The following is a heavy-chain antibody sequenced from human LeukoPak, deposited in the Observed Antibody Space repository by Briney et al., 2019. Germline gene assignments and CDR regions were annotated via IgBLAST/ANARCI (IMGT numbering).Heavy chain of an antibody. Sequence: GGSLRLSCAASGFTFSNAWMNWVRQAPGKGLEWVGRIKSKTDGGTTDYAAPVKGRFTISRDDSKNTLYLQMNSLRAEDTAVYYCAKGKYNWNYKANWFDPWGQGTLVTVSS. V-gene: IGHV3-15*07. D-gene: IGHD1-7*01. J-gene: IGHJ5*02. CDR1: GFTFSNAW. CDR3: AKGKYNWNYKANWFDP. CDR2: IKSKTDGGTT.